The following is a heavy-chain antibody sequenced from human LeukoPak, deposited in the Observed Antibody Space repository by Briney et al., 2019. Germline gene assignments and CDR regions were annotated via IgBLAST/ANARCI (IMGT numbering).Heavy chain of an antibody. CDR3: ARDRGQLVPTPFDY. J-gene: IGHJ4*02. V-gene: IGHV3-21*05. CDR2: ISSSSSYI. Sequence: PGGSLRLSCAASGFTFSSYAMSWVRQAPGKGLEWVSYISSSSSYIYYADSVKGRFTISRDNAKNSLYLQMNSLRAEDTAVYYCARDRGQLVPTPFDYWGQGTQVTVSS. D-gene: IGHD6-13*01. CDR1: GFTFSSYA.